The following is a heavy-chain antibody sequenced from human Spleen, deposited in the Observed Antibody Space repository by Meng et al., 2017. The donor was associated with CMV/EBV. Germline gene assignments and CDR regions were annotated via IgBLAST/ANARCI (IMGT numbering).Heavy chain of an antibody. J-gene: IGHJ4*02. V-gene: IGHV6-1*02. Sequence: AQVERSGPGLVEPPQTLSLTWAISGDSVSSNSAAWNWIRQSPSRGLEWLGRTYYRSKYYNDYALSVKSRITINPDTSKNQFSLQLNSVTPEDTAIYYCARDWGDVRGGFDFWGQGTLVTVSS. CDR1: GDSVSSNSAA. D-gene: IGHD3-10*02. CDR3: ARDWGDVRGGFDF. CDR2: TYYRSKYYN.